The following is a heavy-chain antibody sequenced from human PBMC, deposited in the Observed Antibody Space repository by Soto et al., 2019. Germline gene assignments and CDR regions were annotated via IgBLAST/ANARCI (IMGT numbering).Heavy chain of an antibody. CDR3: AKTIAAAGTFYYYGMDV. J-gene: IGHJ6*02. Sequence: LRLSCAASGFTFSSYAMSWVRRAPGKGLEWVSAISGSGGSTYYADSVKGRFTISRDNSKNTLYLQMNSLRAEDTAVYYCAKTIAAAGTFYYYGMDVWGQGTTVTISS. V-gene: IGHV3-23*01. CDR2: ISGSGGST. CDR1: GFTFSSYA. D-gene: IGHD6-13*01.